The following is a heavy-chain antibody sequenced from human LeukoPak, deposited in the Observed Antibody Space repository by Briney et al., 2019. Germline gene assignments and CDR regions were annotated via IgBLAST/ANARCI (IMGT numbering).Heavy chain of an antibody. V-gene: IGHV3-30*03. Sequence: GGSLRLSCAASGFTFSNYGMSWVRQAPGKGLERVAVISYDGSNKYYADSVKGRFTISRDNAKNSLYLQMNSLRAEDTAVYYCASQGGYYDSSTIWGQGTMVTVSS. CDR3: ASQGGYYDSSTI. CDR2: ISYDGSNK. J-gene: IGHJ3*02. D-gene: IGHD3-22*01. CDR1: GFTFSNYG.